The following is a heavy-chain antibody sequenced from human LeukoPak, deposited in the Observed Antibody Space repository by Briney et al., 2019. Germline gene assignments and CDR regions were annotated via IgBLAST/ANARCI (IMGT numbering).Heavy chain of an antibody. CDR2: IYYSGST. D-gene: IGHD5-12*01. CDR3: ARAPYSGYGYFDY. V-gene: IGHV4-31*03. CDR1: GGSISSGGYY. Sequence: SQTLSLTCTVSGGSISSGGYYWSWIRQHPGKGLEWIGYIYYSGSTYYNPSLKSRVTISVDTSKNQFSLKLSSVTTADTAVYYCARAPYSGYGYFDYWGQGTLVTVSS. J-gene: IGHJ4*02.